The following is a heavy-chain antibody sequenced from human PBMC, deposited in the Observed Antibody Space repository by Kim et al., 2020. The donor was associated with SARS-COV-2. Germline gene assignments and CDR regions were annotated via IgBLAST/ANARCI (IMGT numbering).Heavy chain of an antibody. J-gene: IGHJ4*02. CDR3: ARGEGGLDY. CDR2: ISSSGTYR. V-gene: IGHV3-11*05. D-gene: IGHD3-16*01. Sequence: GGSLRLSCAASGFTFSDYYMSWIRQAPGKGLEWVSFISSSGTYRKYTDSVKGRFTISRDNVQNSVFLQMNSLRAEDTAVYYCARGEGGLDYWGQGTLAT. CDR1: GFTFSDYY.